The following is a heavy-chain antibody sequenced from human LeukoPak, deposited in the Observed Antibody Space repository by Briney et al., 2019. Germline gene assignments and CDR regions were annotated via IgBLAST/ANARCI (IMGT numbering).Heavy chain of an antibody. D-gene: IGHD3-22*01. J-gene: IGHJ4*02. CDR3: ARGGLQYYDSSGFDY. CDR1: GFTFSSYS. V-gene: IGHV3-48*01. Sequence: GGSLRLSCAASGFTFSSYSMNWVRQAPGKGLEWVSYISSSSSTIYYADSVKGRFTISRDNAKNSLYLQMNSLRAEDTAVYYCARGGLQYYDSSGFDYWGQGTLVTVSS. CDR2: ISSSSSTI.